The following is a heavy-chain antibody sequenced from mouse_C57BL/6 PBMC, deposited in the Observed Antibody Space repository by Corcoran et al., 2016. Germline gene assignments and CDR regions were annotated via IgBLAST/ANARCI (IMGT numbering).Heavy chain of an antibody. D-gene: IGHD4-1*01. V-gene: IGHV3-6*01. CDR1: GYSITSGYY. CDR3: AREKGPNWGLDY. CDR2: ISYDGSN. J-gene: IGHJ2*01. Sequence: DVQLQESGPGLVKPSQSLSLTCSVTGYSITSGYYWNWIRQFPGNKLEWMGYISYDGSNNYNPSLKNRISITRDTSKNQFFLKLNSVTTEDTATYYCAREKGPNWGLDYWGQGTTLTVSS.